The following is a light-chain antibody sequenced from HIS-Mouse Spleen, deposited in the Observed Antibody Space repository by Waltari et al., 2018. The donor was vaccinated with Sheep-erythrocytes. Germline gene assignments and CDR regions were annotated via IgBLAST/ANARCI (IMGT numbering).Light chain of an antibody. CDR1: QSVSSSY. V-gene: IGKV3-20*01. Sequence: EIGLTQSPGTLSLSPGERATLSCRASQSVSSSYLAWDQQKPGQAPRHLIYGASSRATCIPDRFRCSGSGTDFTLTISRLEPEDFAVYYCQQYGSSLRTFGQGTKVEIK. J-gene: IGKJ1*01. CDR3: QQYGSSLRT. CDR2: GAS.